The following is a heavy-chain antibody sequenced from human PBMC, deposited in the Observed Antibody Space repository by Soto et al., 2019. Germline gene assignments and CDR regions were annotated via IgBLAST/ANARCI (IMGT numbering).Heavy chain of an antibody. J-gene: IGHJ4*02. CDR3: APWVGAFDY. CDR2: ISDDGSNK. D-gene: IGHD1-26*01. V-gene: IGHV3-30*03. Sequence: QVQLVESGGGVVQPGRSLRLSCAASGFTFSSYGMHWVRQAPGKGLEWVAVISDDGSNKYYADSVKGRYTISRDNSKNTLYLQRNSLRAEDTAVYYCAPWVGAFDYWGEGTLLTVAS. CDR1: GFTFSSYG.